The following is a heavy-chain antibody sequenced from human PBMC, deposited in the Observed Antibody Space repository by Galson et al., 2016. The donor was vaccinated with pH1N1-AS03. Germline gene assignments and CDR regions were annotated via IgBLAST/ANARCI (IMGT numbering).Heavy chain of an antibody. CDR1: GYTLSSYG. CDR2: ISTYNNDT. J-gene: IGHJ5*02. Sequence: SVKVSCKASGYTLSSYGINWVRQAPGQGLEWMGWISTYNNDTNYAQKFQGRVTITRDTSASTAYMELNSLSSEDTAVYYCARVSAAAWFDPWGQGTLVTVSS. CDR3: ARVSAAAWFDP. D-gene: IGHD6-13*01. V-gene: IGHV1-18*01.